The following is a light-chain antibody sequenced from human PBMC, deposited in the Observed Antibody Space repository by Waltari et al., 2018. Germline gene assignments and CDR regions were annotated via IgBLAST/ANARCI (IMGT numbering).Light chain of an antibody. CDR2: CAS. V-gene: IGKV3-20*01. CDR3: QHYVRLPAT. CDR1: QSVRGS. Sequence: EIVLTQSPGTLSLSPGERATLSCRASQSVRGSLAWYQQKAGQAPRLLIYCASSRATGIPDRFSGGGSGTDFSLTISRLEPEDFAVYYCQHYVRLPATFGQGTKVEI. J-gene: IGKJ1*01.